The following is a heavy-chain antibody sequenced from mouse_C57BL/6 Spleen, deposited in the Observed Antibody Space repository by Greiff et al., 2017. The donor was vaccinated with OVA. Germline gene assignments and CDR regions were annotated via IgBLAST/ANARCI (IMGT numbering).Heavy chain of an antibody. J-gene: IGHJ1*03. CDR2: ISDGGSYT. CDR3: ARDASTGTSWYFDV. Sequence: EVQGVESGGGLVKPGGSLKLSCAASGFTFSSYAMSWVRQTPEKRLEWVATISDGGSYTYYPDNVKGRFTISRDNAKNNLYLQMSHLKSEDTAMYYCARDASTGTSWYFDVWGTGTTVTVSS. D-gene: IGHD4-1*02. V-gene: IGHV5-4*01. CDR1: GFTFSSYA.